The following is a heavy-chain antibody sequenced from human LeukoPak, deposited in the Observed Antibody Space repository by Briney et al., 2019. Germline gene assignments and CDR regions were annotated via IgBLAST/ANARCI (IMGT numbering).Heavy chain of an antibody. V-gene: IGHV3-53*01. Sequence: GGSLRLSCAASGFTVSNNYMTWVRQAPGKGLEWLSVIYRNGGTYYADSVKGRFTISRDNSKNTLFLQMNSLRAKDTAVYYCARDGYNSNGLDVWGLGTTVTVSS. J-gene: IGHJ6*02. D-gene: IGHD5-24*01. CDR1: GFTVSNNY. CDR3: ARDGYNSNGLDV. CDR2: IYRNGGT.